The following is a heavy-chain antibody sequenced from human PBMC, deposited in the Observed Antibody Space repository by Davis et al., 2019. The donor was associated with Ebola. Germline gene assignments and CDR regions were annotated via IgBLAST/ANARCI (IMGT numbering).Heavy chain of an antibody. V-gene: IGHV3-48*03. CDR1: GFTFSSYE. CDR3: AREGGYYAPDY. D-gene: IGHD3-22*01. Sequence: LSLTCAASGFTFSSYEMNWVRQAPGKGLEWVSYISSSGSTIYYADSVKGRFTISRDNAKNSLYLQMNSLRAEDTAVYYCAREGGYYAPDYWGQGTLVTVSS. J-gene: IGHJ4*02. CDR2: ISSSGSTI.